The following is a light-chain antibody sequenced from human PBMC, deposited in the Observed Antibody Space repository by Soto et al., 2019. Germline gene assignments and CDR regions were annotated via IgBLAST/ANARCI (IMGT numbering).Light chain of an antibody. J-gene: IGLJ1*01. CDR1: SSYIGGYNY. CDR2: EVT. Sequence: QPARGQPASVSASLEHAITISCTGTSSYIGGYNYVSWYQQHPDKAPKLMLYEVTTRPSGVSNRFSGSKSGNTASLTISGLQAEDEADYYCSSYTSSSTLLHVFGTGTKVTVL. CDR3: SSYTSSSTLLHV. V-gene: IGLV2-14*01.